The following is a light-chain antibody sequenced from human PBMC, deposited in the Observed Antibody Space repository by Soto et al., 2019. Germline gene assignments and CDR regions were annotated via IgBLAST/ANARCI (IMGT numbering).Light chain of an antibody. Sequence: QSVLTQPPSASASLGASVTLTCTLSSDYSHYKVDWYQQRPGKGPRFVMRVGTGGIVGPMGDGIPNRFSVLGSGLYRYLAIKNCEGEDESGDLCGADYGSGSNFVGVVFGGGSQRAVL. J-gene: IGLJ2*01. CDR1: SDYSHYK. CDR3: GADYGSGSNFVGVV. CDR2: VGTGGIVG. V-gene: IGLV9-49*01.